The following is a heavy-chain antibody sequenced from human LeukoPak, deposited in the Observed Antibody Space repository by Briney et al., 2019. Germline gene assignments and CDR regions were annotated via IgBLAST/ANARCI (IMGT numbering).Heavy chain of an antibody. V-gene: IGHV3-23*01. Sequence: GGSLRLSCAASGFTFSNFGMSWVRQAPGKGLEWVSSISGSGSTTYYADSVKGRFTISRDNSKNMLYLQMNSLRAEDAAVYNCAKEEGYIYGLLDYWGQGILVTVSS. D-gene: IGHD5-18*01. CDR3: AKEEGYIYGLLDY. CDR1: GFTFSNFG. CDR2: ISGSGSTT. J-gene: IGHJ4*02.